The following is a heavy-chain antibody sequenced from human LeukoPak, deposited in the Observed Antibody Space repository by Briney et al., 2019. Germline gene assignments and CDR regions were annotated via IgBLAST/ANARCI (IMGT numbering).Heavy chain of an antibody. CDR1: GYTFTSYG. D-gene: IGHD3-22*01. Sequence: GASVKVSCKASGYTFTSYGISWVRQAPGQGLEWMGWISAYNGNTNYAQKLQGRVTMTTDTSTSTAYMELRSLRSDDTAVYYCARGADYYDSSGYYYHTLDYWGQGTLVTASS. CDR2: ISAYNGNT. CDR3: ARGADYYDSSGYYYHTLDY. V-gene: IGHV1-18*01. J-gene: IGHJ4*02.